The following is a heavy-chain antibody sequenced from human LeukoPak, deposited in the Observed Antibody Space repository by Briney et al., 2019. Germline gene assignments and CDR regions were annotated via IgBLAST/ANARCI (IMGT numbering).Heavy chain of an antibody. CDR2: INPNSGGT. CDR1: GYTFTGYY. V-gene: IGHV1-2*06. CDR3: ARSPDYGDFFDY. Sequence: ASVKVSCKASGYTFTGYYMHWVRQAPGQGLEWMGRINPNSGGTNHAQKFQGRVTMTRDTSISTAYMELSRLRSDDTAVYYCARSPDYGDFFDYWGQGTLVTVSS. D-gene: IGHD4-17*01. J-gene: IGHJ4*02.